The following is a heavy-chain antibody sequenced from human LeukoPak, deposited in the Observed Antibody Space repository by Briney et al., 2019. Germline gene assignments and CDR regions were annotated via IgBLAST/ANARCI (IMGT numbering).Heavy chain of an antibody. CDR1: GFTFSIYS. D-gene: IGHD3-3*01. CDR2: ISSSNNYI. CDR3: ARSYDFWSGYHGPCHFDY. J-gene: IGHJ4*02. V-gene: IGHV3-21*01. Sequence: GGSLRLSCVASGFTFSIYSMNWVRQAPGKGLEWVSSISSSNNYIYYAGSVRGRFTISRDNAKNSLYLQMNSLRAEDTAVYYCARSYDFWSGYHGPCHFDYWGQGTLATVSS.